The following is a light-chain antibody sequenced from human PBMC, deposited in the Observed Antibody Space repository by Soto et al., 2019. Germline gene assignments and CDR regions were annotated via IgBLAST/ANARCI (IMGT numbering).Light chain of an antibody. CDR1: SSDVAGYNY. CDR2: DVS. Sequence: QSALTQPASVSGSPGQSITISCTGTSSDVAGYNYVSWYQQHPGKAPKLIIYDVSNRPSGVSNRFSGSKSGNTASLTISGLQAEDEADYYCSSYTSSSTRVVFGGGTKLTVL. V-gene: IGLV2-14*03. J-gene: IGLJ2*01. CDR3: SSYTSSSTRVV.